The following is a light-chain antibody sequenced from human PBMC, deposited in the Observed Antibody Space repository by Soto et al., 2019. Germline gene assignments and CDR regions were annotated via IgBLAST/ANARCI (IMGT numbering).Light chain of an antibody. CDR3: QQVNSYPLT. CDR2: GTS. CDR1: QDISNY. V-gene: IGKV1-9*01. J-gene: IGKJ4*01. Sequence: DIQLTQSPSFLSASVGDRVTLTCRASQDISNYLAWYQQKPGKAPKFLIYGTSTLQSGVPSRFSGSGSGTEFTLTISSLQPEDFATYYCQQVNSYPLTFGGGTKVDIK.